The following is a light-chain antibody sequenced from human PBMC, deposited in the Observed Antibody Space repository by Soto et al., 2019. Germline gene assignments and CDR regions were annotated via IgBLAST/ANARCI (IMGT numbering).Light chain of an antibody. CDR2: DAS. CDR3: LQVYNFPRA. V-gene: IGKV1-12*01. J-gene: IGKJ1*01. Sequence: DIQMAQSPCTLSASVGDRVTITCRASHSISSWLAWYQQKPGKAPNLLIYDASTLQSGVPSRFSGSGSGTDFTLTINSLHPEDFATYSCLQVYNFPRAFGQGTKV. CDR1: HSISSW.